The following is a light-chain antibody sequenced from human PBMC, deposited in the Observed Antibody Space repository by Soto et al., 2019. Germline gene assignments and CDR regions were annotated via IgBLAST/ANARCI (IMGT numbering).Light chain of an antibody. CDR3: QQYGSSGT. J-gene: IGKJ1*01. CDR2: GAS. V-gene: IGKV3-15*01. CDR1: QSVSLD. Sequence: EIVMTQSPATLSVSPGERVTLSGRASQSVSLDLAWYQQIPGQTPRLLIYGASTRATGIPVRFSGSGSGTEFTLTISSLQSEEFAVYYCQQYGSSGTFGQGTKVDI.